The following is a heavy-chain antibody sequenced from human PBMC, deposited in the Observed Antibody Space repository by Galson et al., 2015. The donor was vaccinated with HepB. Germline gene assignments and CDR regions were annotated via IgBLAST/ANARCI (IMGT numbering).Heavy chain of an antibody. J-gene: IGHJ4*03. CDR3: ARGGCRGSSCYYDY. CDR2: VDPSGDRT. CDR1: GYTFTNYY. Sequence: SVKVSCKASGYTFTNYYIHWVRQAPGQGLECMGIVDPSGDRTTYAQQFQGRVTMTSDTSTSTVYMDLSSLRSDDTAVYYCARGGCRGSSCYYDYWGQGTTVTVSS. V-gene: IGHV1-46*01. D-gene: IGHD2-2*01.